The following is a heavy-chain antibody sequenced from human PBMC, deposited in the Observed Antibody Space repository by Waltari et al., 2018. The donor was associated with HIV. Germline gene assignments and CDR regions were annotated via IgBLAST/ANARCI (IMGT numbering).Heavy chain of an antibody. Sequence: EVQLLESGGGLVQPGGSLRLSCAASGFTFSSYAMSWVRQAPGQGLEWVSAISGSGGSTYYADSVKGRFTISRDNSKNTLYLQMNSLRAEDTAVYYCAKDMDCGGDCYPDAFDIWGQGTMVTVSS. D-gene: IGHD2-21*02. CDR3: AKDMDCGGDCYPDAFDI. CDR1: GFTFSSYA. J-gene: IGHJ3*02. CDR2: ISGSGGST. V-gene: IGHV3-23*01.